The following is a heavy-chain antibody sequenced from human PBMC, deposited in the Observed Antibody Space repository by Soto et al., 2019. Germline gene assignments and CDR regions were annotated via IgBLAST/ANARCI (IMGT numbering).Heavy chain of an antibody. V-gene: IGHV3-30-3*01. Sequence: QVQLVESGGGVVQPGRSLRLSCAAFGFTFDDYSMHWVRQAPGKGLEWVALISYEGSNKYYADSVKGRFTISRDNAKNTLFLEVNSLRTEDTAVYYCARPHIQSAGNDGFDNWGQGTMVTVSS. CDR2: ISYEGSNK. J-gene: IGHJ3*02. CDR1: GFTFDDYS. CDR3: ARPHIQSAGNDGFDN.